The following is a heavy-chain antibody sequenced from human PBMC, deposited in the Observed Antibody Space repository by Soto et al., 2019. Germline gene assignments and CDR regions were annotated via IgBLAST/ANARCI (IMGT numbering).Heavy chain of an antibody. CDR3: ATGGEQQLDPNWFDP. CDR1: GFTFSSYA. D-gene: IGHD6-13*01. CDR2: ISGSGGST. J-gene: IGHJ5*02. V-gene: IGHV3-23*01. Sequence: PGGSLRLSCAASGFTFSSYAMSWVRQAPGKGLEWVSAISGSGGSTYYADSVKGRFTISRDNSKNTLYLQMNSLRAEDTAVYYCATGGEQQLDPNWFDPWGQGTLVTVSS.